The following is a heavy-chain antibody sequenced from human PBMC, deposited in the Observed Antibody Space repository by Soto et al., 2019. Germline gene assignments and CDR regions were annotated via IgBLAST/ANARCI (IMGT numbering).Heavy chain of an antibody. CDR1: GFTFSDYY. J-gene: IGHJ4*02. CDR2: ISSSGSTI. Sequence: PGGSLRLSCAASGFTFSDYYMSWIRQAPGKGLEWVSYISSSGSTIYYADSVKGRFTISRDNAKNSLYLQMNSLRAEDTAVYYCAIGNYYDSSGLEFDYWGQGTLVTVSS. CDR3: AIGNYYDSSGLEFDY. D-gene: IGHD3-22*01. V-gene: IGHV3-11*01.